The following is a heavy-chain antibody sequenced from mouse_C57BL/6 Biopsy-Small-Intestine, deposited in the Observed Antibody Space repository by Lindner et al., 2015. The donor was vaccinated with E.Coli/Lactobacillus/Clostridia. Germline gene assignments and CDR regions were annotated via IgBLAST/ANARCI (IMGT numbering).Heavy chain of an antibody. CDR3: TRTDHYSNSYFDY. Sequence: VQLQESGAEFVRPGASVKLSCTASGFNIKDDYLHWVKQRPEHGLEWIGRIDPANGNTEYAPKFQDKATITTDTSPNTAYLQLSSLTSEDTAVYYCTRTDHYSNSYFDYWGQGTTLTVSS. V-gene: IGHV14-4*01. D-gene: IGHD2-5*01. CDR2: IDPANGNT. J-gene: IGHJ2*01. CDR1: GFNIKDDY.